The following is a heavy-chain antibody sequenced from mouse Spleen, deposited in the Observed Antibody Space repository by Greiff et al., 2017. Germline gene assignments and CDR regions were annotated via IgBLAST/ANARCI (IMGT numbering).Heavy chain of an antibody. Sequence: EVKLMESGGGLVKLGGSLKLSCAASGFTFSSYAMSWVRQTPEKRLEWVATISSGGGNTYYPDSVKGRFTISRDNAKNTLYLQMSSLKSEDTAMYYCARLPTGNFDYWGQGTTLTVSS. CDR2: ISSGGGNT. J-gene: IGHJ2*01. CDR3: ARLPTGNFDY. V-gene: IGHV5-9*04. CDR1: GFTFSSYA.